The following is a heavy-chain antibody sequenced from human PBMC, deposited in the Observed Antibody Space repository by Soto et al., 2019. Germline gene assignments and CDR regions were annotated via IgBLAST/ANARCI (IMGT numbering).Heavy chain of an antibody. Sequence: SETLSLTCAVSGGSISSSNWWSWVRQPPGKGLEWIGEIYHSGSTNYNPSLKSRVTISVDKSKNQFSLKLSSVTAADTAVYYCARGPPKTSPTMVRGVRWPFYIWGQGTMVTVSS. V-gene: IGHV4-4*02. CDR1: GGSISSSNW. J-gene: IGHJ3*02. CDR2: IYHSGST. D-gene: IGHD3-10*01. CDR3: ARGPPKTSPTMVRGVRWPFYI.